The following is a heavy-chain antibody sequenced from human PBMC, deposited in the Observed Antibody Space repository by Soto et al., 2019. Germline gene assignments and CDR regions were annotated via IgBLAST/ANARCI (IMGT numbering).Heavy chain of an antibody. D-gene: IGHD3-9*01. V-gene: IGHV3-23*01. Sequence: GGSLRDSCAASGFMLRQYAMIGVRQAPGKELEWVSTISKDGANKHYADSVKGRFTISRDVSGNTLYLQVNSLRAEDTAVYYCAKDPSTGYADYWGQGT. CDR2: ISKDGANK. CDR3: AKDPSTGYADY. J-gene: IGHJ4*02. CDR1: GFMLRQYA.